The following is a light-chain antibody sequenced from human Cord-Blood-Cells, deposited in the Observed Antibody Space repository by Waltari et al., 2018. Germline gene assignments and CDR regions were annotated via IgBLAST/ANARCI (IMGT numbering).Light chain of an antibody. CDR2: AAS. V-gene: IGKV1-39*01. Sequence: DIQMTQSPSSLSASVADRVPITCRASQSLSSYLNWYQQKPGKAPKLLIYAASSLKSGVPSRFSGSGSGTDFTLTISSLQPEEFATYYCQQSYSTPWTFGEGTKVEIK. CDR3: QQSYSTPWT. J-gene: IGKJ1*01. CDR1: QSLSSY.